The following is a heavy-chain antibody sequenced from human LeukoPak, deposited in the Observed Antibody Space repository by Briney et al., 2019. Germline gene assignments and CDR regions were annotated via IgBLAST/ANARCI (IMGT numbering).Heavy chain of an antibody. CDR2: INPIGGGT. Sequence: GASVKVSCKASGYTFTGYYIHWVRQAPGQGLEWMGWINPIGGGTNYAQKFQGRVTMTRDTSITTAYMEMSSLRSDDTAVYYCARDNGRGYPVYFGHWGQGILVTVSS. CDR3: ARDNGRGYPVYFGH. CDR1: GYTFTGYY. D-gene: IGHD2-8*01. V-gene: IGHV1-2*02. J-gene: IGHJ4*02.